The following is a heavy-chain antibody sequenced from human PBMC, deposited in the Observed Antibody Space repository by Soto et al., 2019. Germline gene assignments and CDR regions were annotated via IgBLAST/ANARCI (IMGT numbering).Heavy chain of an antibody. V-gene: IGHV3-21*01. CDR3: ARDMGYSSSWYYFDY. Sequence: EVQLVESGGGLVKPGGSLRLSCAASGFTFSSYSMNWVRQAPGKGLEWVSSISSSSSYIYYADSVKGRFTISRDNAKNSLYLQMNSLRAEDTAVYYCARDMGYSSSWYYFDYWGQGTLVTVSS. D-gene: IGHD6-13*01. CDR2: ISSSSSYI. J-gene: IGHJ4*02. CDR1: GFTFSSYS.